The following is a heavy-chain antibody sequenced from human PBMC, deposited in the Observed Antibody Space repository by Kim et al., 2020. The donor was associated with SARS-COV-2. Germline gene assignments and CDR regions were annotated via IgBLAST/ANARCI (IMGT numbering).Heavy chain of an antibody. CDR2: ISSSSSYI. V-gene: IGHV3-21*01. Sequence: GGSLRLSCAASGFTFSSYSMNLVRQAPGKGLEWVSSISSSSSYIYYADSVKGRFTISRDNAKNSLYLQMNSLRAEDTAVYYCARDRSFYSSSYKFDYWGQGTLVTVSS. CDR3: ARDRSFYSSSYKFDY. CDR1: GFTFSSYS. J-gene: IGHJ4*02. D-gene: IGHD6-6*01.